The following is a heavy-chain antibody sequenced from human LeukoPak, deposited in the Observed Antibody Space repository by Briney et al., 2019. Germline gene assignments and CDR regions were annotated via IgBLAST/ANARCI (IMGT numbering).Heavy chain of an antibody. D-gene: IGHD5/OR15-5a*01. Sequence: TGGSLRLSCAASGFTFSSYGMHWVRQAPGKGLEWVAFIGYDGSNKYYADSVKGRFTISRDNSKNTLYLQMNSLRAEDTAVYYCAKDVHDGGGIVDYWGQGTLVTVSS. J-gene: IGHJ4*02. CDR1: GFTFSSYG. CDR3: AKDVHDGGGIVDY. CDR2: IGYDGSNK. V-gene: IGHV3-30*02.